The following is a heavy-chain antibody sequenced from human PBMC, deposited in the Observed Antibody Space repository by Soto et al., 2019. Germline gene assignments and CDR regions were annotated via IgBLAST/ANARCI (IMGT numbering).Heavy chain of an antibody. CDR2: ISSSGSTI. CDR1: GFTFSSYA. Sequence: PGGSLRLSCAASGFTFSSYAMHWVRQAPGKGLEWVSYISSSGSTIYYADSVKGRFTISRDNAKNSLYLQMNSLRAEDTAVYYCAREDSGAFDIWGQGTMVTVSS. V-gene: IGHV3-48*04. J-gene: IGHJ3*02. CDR3: AREDSGAFDI.